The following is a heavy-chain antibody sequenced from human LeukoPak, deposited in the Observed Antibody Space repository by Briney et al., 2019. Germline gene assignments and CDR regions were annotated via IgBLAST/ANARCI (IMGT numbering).Heavy chain of an antibody. D-gene: IGHD5-18*01. CDR1: GGSISSYY. CDR2: IYYSGST. CDR3: ARGKRGYSYGSDYYGMDV. Sequence: SETLSLTCTVSGGSISSYYWSWIRQPPGKGLEWIGYIYYSGSTNYNPSLKSRVTISVDTSKNQFSLKLSSVTAADTAVYYCARGKRGYSYGSDYYGMDVWGQGTTVTVSS. V-gene: IGHV4-59*01. J-gene: IGHJ6*02.